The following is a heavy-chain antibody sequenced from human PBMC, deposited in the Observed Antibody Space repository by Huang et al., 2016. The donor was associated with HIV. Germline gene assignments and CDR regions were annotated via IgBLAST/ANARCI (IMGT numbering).Heavy chain of an antibody. CDR3: AQDRGSLGLGYFHH. D-gene: IGHD3-16*01. J-gene: IGHJ4*02. Sequence: QVQLVESGGGVVQPGRSLRLSCAASGFTFSGSAMHWVRQAPGKGLEWVAVISSHGRSKYFADSVKGRFTISRDNSKSTLHLEMNSLTTDDTAIYYCAQDRGSLGLGYFHHWGQGTLVAVSS. V-gene: IGHV3-30*18. CDR2: ISSHGRSK. CDR1: GFTFSGSA.